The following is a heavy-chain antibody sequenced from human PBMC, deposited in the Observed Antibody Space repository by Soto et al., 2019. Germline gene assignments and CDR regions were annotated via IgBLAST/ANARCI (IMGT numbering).Heavy chain of an antibody. V-gene: IGHV1-18*01. CDR1: GYTFTSHG. CDR2: ISAYNGDT. Sequence: QVQLVQSGGEVRKPGASVKVSCKASGYTFTSHGISWVRQAPGQGLEWMGWISAYNGDTNYAQKLQGRVTVTTDRSYNTAYRELRSLRSVNTGVNDCATRARGSNIDLYPYRKVFGKGTAVTVSS. D-gene: IGHD3-16*01. CDR3: ATRARGSNIDLYPYRKV. J-gene: IGHJ6*03.